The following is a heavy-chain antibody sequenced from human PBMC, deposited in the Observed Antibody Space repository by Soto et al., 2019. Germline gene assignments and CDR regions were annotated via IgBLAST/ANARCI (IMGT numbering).Heavy chain of an antibody. CDR3: ARHIRRIAARLFGGMDV. V-gene: IGHV5-51*01. CDR2: IFPSGSDT. D-gene: IGHD6-6*01. J-gene: IGHJ6*02. CDR1: GYSFNSYW. Sequence: GESLKISCRGSGYSFNSYWIGWVRQMPGKGLEWMGIIFPSGSDTRYSPSFRGQVTISADRSINTAYLQWNSLKASDSAIYYCARHIRRIAARLFGGMDVWCQGTTVTVAS.